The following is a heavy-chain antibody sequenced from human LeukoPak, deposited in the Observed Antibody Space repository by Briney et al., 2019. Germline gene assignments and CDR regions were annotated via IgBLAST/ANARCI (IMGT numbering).Heavy chain of an antibody. Sequence: GGSLRLSCAASGFTFSSYEMNWVRQAPGKGLEWVSYISSSGSTIYYADSVKGRFTISRDNAKNSLYLQMNSLRAEDTAVYYCAREGITMVRGVISPHGMDVWGQGTTVTDSS. CDR1: GFTFSSYE. D-gene: IGHD3-10*01. V-gene: IGHV3-48*03. J-gene: IGHJ6*02. CDR3: AREGITMVRGVISPHGMDV. CDR2: ISSSGSTI.